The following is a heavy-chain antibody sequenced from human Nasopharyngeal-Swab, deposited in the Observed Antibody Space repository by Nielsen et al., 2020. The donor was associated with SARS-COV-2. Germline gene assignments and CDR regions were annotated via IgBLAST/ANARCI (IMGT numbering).Heavy chain of an antibody. D-gene: IGHD3-10*01. CDR3: ARDRGFDGYYYMDV. J-gene: IGHJ6*03. Sequence: GESLKISCAASGFTVTYHYMSWVRQAPGKGREWVSLISTGGTTSYADSVKGRFTISRDISKNTLYLQMKSRRAEDTAVYYCARDRGFDGYYYMDVWGKGTTVTVSS. CDR2: ISTGGTT. V-gene: IGHV3-53*01. CDR1: GFTVTYHY.